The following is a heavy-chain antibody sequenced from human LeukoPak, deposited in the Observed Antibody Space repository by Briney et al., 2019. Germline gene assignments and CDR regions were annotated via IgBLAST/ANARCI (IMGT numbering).Heavy chain of an antibody. CDR2: IDHTGST. CDR1: GGSFSAYY. Sequence: SETLSLTCAVYGGSFSAYYWSWIRQPPGKGLEWIGEIDHTGSTNYNPSLKSRVTMSVDTSKNQISLQVTSVTAADTAVYYCARGKGRLAFDYWGQGTLVTVSS. CDR3: ARGKGRLAFDY. V-gene: IGHV4-34*01. J-gene: IGHJ4*02. D-gene: IGHD6-19*01.